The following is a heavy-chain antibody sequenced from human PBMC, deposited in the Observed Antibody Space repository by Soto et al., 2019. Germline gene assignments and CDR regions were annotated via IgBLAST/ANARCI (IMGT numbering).Heavy chain of an antibody. J-gene: IGHJ3*02. V-gene: IGHV5-51*01. CDR3: ARPQITYDSSGYYPDAFDI. D-gene: IGHD3-22*01. CDR1: GYSFTSYW. CDR2: IYPGDSDT. Sequence: PGESLKISCKGSGYSFTSYWIGWVRQMPGKGLEWMGIIYPGDSDTRYSPSFQGQVTISADKSISTAYLQWSSLKASDTAMYYCARPQITYDSSGYYPDAFDIWGQGTMVTVSS.